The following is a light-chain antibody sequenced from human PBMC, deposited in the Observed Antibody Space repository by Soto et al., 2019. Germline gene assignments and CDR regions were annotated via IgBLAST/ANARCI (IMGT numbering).Light chain of an antibody. Sequence: DIQMTQSPSSLSASVGDRVTITCRASQSITTYLNWYQQRPGNAPKLLIYAASSLQSGVPSRFRGSGSGTDFTLTISSLQPEDFATYFCQQSNSLPPTFGLGTKVDIK. CDR2: AAS. CDR3: QQSNSLPPT. CDR1: QSITTY. J-gene: IGKJ1*01. V-gene: IGKV1-39*01.